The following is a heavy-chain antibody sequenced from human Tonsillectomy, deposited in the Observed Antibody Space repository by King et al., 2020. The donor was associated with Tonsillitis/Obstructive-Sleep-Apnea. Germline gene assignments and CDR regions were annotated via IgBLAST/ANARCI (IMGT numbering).Heavy chain of an antibody. D-gene: IGHD2-2*01. Sequence: QLQESGPGLVKPSGTLSLTCAVSGGSISSSNWWSWVRQPPGKGLEWIGKIYHSGSTDYNPSLTSRVTISVDKSKNHSSLRLRSVTAADTAVYYCARGYCSSPSCHGDDAFDIWGQGTMVTVSS. J-gene: IGHJ3*02. CDR3: ARGYCSSPSCHGDDAFDI. CDR1: GGSISSSNW. V-gene: IGHV4-4*02. CDR2: IYHSGST.